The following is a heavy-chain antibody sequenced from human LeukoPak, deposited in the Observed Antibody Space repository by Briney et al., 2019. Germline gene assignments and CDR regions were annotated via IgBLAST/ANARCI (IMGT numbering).Heavy chain of an antibody. CDR3: ARVRRMIVDH. V-gene: IGHV4-61*02. CDR1: GGSISSGSYY. D-gene: IGHD3-22*01. J-gene: IGHJ4*02. Sequence: SETLSLTCTVSGGSISSGSYYWSWIRQPAGRGLEWIGRIYTSGSTNYNPSLKSRVTISENTAKNQFSLKLSSVTAADTAVYYCARVRRMIVDHWGQGTLVTVSS. CDR2: IYTSGST.